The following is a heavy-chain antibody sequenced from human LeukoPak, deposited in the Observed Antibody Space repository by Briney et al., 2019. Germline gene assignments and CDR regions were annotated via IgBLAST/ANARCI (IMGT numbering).Heavy chain of an antibody. J-gene: IGHJ4*02. Sequence: ASVKVSCKASGYTFTGYYMHWVRQAPGQGLEWMGWINPNSGGTNYAQKFQGRVTMTRDTSISIAYMELSRLRSDDTAVYYCAREMTNDEASDYWGQGTLVTVSS. CDR2: INPNSGGT. CDR3: AREMTNDEASDY. V-gene: IGHV1-2*02. CDR1: GYTFTGYY.